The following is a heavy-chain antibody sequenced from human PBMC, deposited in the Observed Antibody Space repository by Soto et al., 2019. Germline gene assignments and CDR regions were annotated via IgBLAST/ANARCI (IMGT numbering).Heavy chain of an antibody. D-gene: IGHD6-19*01. J-gene: IGHJ3*02. CDR2: IYYSGST. CDR1: GGSISSGGYY. Sequence: QVQLQESGPGLVKPSQTLSLTCTVSGGSISSGGYYWSWIRQHPGKGLEWIGYIYYSGSTYYNPSLKSRVILCVDTSKNQFPLKLSSVTAADTAVDYCARAWPDCGDCGIAVAGRLGDAFDIWGQGTMVTVSS. V-gene: IGHV4-31*03. CDR3: ARAWPDCGDCGIAVAGRLGDAFDI.